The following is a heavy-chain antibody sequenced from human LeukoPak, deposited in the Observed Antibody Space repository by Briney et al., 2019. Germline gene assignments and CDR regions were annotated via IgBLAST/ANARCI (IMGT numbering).Heavy chain of an antibody. J-gene: IGHJ4*02. CDR2: ISGSGGST. Sequence: GRSLRLSCAAPGFIFSIYAMSWVRQAPGKGLEWVSGISGSGGSTYYADSVKGRFTISRDNSKNPLYLQMNSLRAEDTAVYYCAKDRGPYSGYVSFFDFWGQGTLVTVSS. V-gene: IGHV3-23*01. CDR3: AKDRGPYSGYVSFFDF. D-gene: IGHD5-12*01. CDR1: GFIFSIYA.